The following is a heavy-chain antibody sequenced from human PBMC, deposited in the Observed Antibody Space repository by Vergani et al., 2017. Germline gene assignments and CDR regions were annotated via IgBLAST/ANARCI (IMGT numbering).Heavy chain of an antibody. CDR2: IIPIFGTA. D-gene: IGHD2-21*02. V-gene: IGHV1-69*06. CDR3: AREAYCGGDCYSSFDY. Sequence: QVQLVQSGAEVKKPGSPVKVSCKASGGTFSSYAISWVRQAPGQGLEWMGGIIPIFGTANYAQKFQGRVTITADKSTSTAYMELSSLRSEDTAVYYCAREAYCGGDCYSSFDYWGQGTLVTVSS. CDR1: GGTFSSYA. J-gene: IGHJ4*02.